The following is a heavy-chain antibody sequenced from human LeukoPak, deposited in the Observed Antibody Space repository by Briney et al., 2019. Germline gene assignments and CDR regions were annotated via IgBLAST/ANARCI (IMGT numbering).Heavy chain of an antibody. D-gene: IGHD3-22*01. Sequence: SETLSLTCTVSGGSISSYYWSWIRQPPGKGLEWIGYIYYSGSTDYNPSLKSRVTISVDTSKNQFSLKLSSVTAADTAVYYCASGGYYDSSGLDYWGQGTLVTVSS. V-gene: IGHV4-59*01. CDR3: ASGGYYDSSGLDY. J-gene: IGHJ4*02. CDR2: IYYSGST. CDR1: GGSISSYY.